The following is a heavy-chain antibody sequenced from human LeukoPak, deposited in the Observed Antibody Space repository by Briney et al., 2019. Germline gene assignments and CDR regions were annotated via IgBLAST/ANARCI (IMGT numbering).Heavy chain of an antibody. CDR3: ALVGVTDY. D-gene: IGHD3-10*01. CDR2: ISSSSSYI. Sequence: PGGSPRLSCAASGFTFSSYSMNWVRQAPGKGLEWVSSISSSSSYIYYADSVKGRFTISRDNAKNSLYLQMNSLRAGDTAVYYCALVGVTDYWGQGTLVTVSS. J-gene: IGHJ4*02. CDR1: GFTFSSYS. V-gene: IGHV3-21*01.